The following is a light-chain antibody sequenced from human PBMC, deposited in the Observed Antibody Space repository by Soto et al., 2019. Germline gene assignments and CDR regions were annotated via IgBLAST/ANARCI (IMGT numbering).Light chain of an antibody. V-gene: IGKV3-11*01. J-gene: IGKJ4*01. CDR3: QQRRNWPLT. Sequence: EIVLTQSPGTLSLSPGERATLSCRASQSVSSNLAWYQQKPGQAPRLLIYDASTRATGIPVRFSGSGSGTDFTLTISSLEPEDFAVYYCQQRRNWPLTFGGGTKVDIK. CDR1: QSVSSN. CDR2: DAS.